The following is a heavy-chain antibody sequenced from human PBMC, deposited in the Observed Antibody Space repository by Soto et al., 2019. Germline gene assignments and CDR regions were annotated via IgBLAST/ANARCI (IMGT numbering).Heavy chain of an antibody. J-gene: IGHJ2*01. D-gene: IGHD3-9*01. CDR3: ARESHDIWAGPPWVWYFDL. Sequence: QVQLQQWGAGPLRPLETLSLTCGVSGGSFSGYYWAWIRQSPGKGLEWIGEINDRGSINYNPSLKSRVSISVDTSKNHYSRNLRAVTAAETAVYYCARESHDIWAGPPWVWYFDLWGRGTLVTVSS. CDR1: GGSFSGYY. CDR2: INDRGSI. V-gene: IGHV4-34*01.